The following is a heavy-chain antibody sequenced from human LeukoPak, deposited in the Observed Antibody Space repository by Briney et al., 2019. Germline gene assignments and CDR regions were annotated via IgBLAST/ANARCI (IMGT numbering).Heavy chain of an antibody. CDR3: ARDLAVKFDP. Sequence: SETLSLTCTVSGVSISSYYWSWIRQPAGKGLEWIGRIYTSGSTNYNPSLKRRVTMSVETSKNQFSLKLISGTAAYTAVYYCARDLAVKFDPWGKGTMVTVSS. CDR1: GVSISSYY. J-gene: IGHJ5*02. CDR2: IYTSGST. D-gene: IGHD6-19*01. V-gene: IGHV4-4*07.